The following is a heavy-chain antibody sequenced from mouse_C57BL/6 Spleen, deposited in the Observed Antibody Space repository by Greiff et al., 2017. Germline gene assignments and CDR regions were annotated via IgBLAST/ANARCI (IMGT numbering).Heavy chain of an antibody. Sequence: EVKLIESGGGLVQPKGSLKLSCAASGFSFNTYAMNWVRQAPGKGLEWVARIRSKSNNYATYYADSVKDRFTISRDDSESMLYLQMNNLKTEDTAMYYCVRQEDDYTWFAYWGQGTLVTVSA. CDR2: IRSKSNNYAT. CDR3: VRQEDDYTWFAY. CDR1: GFSFNTYA. V-gene: IGHV10-1*01. J-gene: IGHJ3*01. D-gene: IGHD2-4*01.